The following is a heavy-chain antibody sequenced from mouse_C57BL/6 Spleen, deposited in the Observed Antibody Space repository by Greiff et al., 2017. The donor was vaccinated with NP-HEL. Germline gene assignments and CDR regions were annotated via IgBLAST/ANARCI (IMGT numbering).Heavy chain of an antibody. Sequence: EVKLVESGGDLVKPGGSLKLSCAASGFTFSSYGMSWVRQTPDKRLEWVATISSGGSYTYYPDSVKGRFTISRDNAKNTLYLQMSSLKSEDTAMYYCARAGYYYGSSANYFDYWGQGTTLTVSS. CDR1: GFTFSSYG. D-gene: IGHD1-1*01. J-gene: IGHJ2*01. V-gene: IGHV5-6*02. CDR2: ISSGGSYT. CDR3: ARAGYYYGSSANYFDY.